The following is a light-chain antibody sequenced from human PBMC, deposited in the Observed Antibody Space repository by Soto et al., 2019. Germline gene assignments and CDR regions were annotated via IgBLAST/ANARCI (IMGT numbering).Light chain of an antibody. V-gene: IGKV3-15*01. CDR1: QSVSSN. J-gene: IGKJ2*01. Sequence: EIVMTQSPATLSVSPGERATLSCRASQSVSSNLAWYQQKPGQAPRLLIYGASTRDTGIPARFSGSGSETEFTLTISSLQSEDFAVYYCQQYNNWPPYTFGQGTKLEIK. CDR2: GAS. CDR3: QQYNNWPPYT.